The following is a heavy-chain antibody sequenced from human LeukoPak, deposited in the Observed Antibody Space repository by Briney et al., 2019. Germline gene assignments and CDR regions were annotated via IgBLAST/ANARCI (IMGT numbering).Heavy chain of an antibody. CDR1: GGSISSSTYY. Sequence: PSETLSLTCSVSGGSISSSTYYWGWIRPPPGKGLEWIGSIYYSGSVNYNPSLKTRVTISADTSKNQLSLKLTSVTAADTALYYCARQGSGGRALDIWGQGTMVTVSS. J-gene: IGHJ3*02. CDR2: IYYSGSV. CDR3: ARQGSGGRALDI. V-gene: IGHV4-39*01.